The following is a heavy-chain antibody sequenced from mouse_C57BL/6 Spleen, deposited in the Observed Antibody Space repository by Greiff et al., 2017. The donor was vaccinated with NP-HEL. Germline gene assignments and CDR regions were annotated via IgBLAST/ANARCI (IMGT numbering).Heavy chain of an antibody. Sequence: EVMLVESGGGLVKPRGSLKLSCAASGFTFSDYGMHWVRQAPEKGLEWVAYISSGSSTIYYADTVKGRFTISRDNATNTLFLQMTSLRSEDTAMYYCARDYDWFAYWGQGTLVTVSA. D-gene: IGHD2-4*01. CDR1: GFTFSDYG. V-gene: IGHV5-17*01. CDR2: ISSGSSTI. J-gene: IGHJ3*01. CDR3: ARDYDWFAY.